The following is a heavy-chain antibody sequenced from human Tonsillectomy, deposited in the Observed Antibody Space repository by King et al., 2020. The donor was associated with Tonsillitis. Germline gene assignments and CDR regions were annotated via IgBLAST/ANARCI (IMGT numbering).Heavy chain of an antibody. CDR3: TIQLVVTAAAYYYYGMDV. CDR2: IRSKANSYAT. Sequence: VQLVESGGGLVQPGGSLKLSCAASGFTFSGSAMHWVRQASGKGLEWVGRIRSKANSYATAYAASVKGRFTIPRDDSKNTAYLQMNSLKTEDTAVYYCTIQLVVTAAAYYYYGMDVWGQATTVTVSS. V-gene: IGHV3-73*02. D-gene: IGHD2-21*02. CDR1: GFTFSGSA. J-gene: IGHJ6*02.